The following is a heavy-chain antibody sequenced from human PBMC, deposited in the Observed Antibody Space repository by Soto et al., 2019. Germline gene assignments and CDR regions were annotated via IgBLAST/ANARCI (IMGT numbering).Heavy chain of an antibody. CDR1: GYTFTSYG. CDR3: ARGSLDGGSYAFSPLLGWFAP. J-gene: IGHJ5*02. V-gene: IGHV1-18*01. Sequence: ASVKVSCKASGYTFTSYGISWVRQAPGQGLEWMGWISAYNGNTNYAQKLQGRVTMTTDTSTSTAYMELRSLRSDDTAVYYCARGSLDGGSYAFSPLLGWFAPWGQGTLVTVSS. D-gene: IGHD1-26*01. CDR2: ISAYNGNT.